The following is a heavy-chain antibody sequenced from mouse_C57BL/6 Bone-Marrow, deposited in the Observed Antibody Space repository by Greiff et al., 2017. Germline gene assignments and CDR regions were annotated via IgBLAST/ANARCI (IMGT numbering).Heavy chain of an antibody. CDR1: GYAFSSYW. CDR3: AIYGSSPFAY. J-gene: IGHJ3*01. CDR2: IYPGDGDT. V-gene: IGHV1-80*01. Sequence: QVQLKESGAELVKPGASVKISCKASGYAFSSYWMNWVKQRPGKGLGWIGQIYPGDGDTNYNGKFKGKATLTADKSSSTAYMQLSSLTSEDSAVYFCAIYGSSPFAYWGQGTLVTVSA. D-gene: IGHD1-1*01.